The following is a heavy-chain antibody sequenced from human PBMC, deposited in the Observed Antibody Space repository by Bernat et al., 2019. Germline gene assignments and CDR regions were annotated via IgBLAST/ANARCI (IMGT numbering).Heavy chain of an antibody. D-gene: IGHD4-17*01. V-gene: IGHV4-39*01. Sequence: QLQLQESGPGLVKPSETLSLSCTVPGGSISSSSHYWGWIRQPPGKGLEWIGAIYYSGKTYYNPSLKSRLTISVDTSKNQFTLKLSSVTAADTAVYYCAARDYARGLDYWGQGTLVTVSA. J-gene: IGHJ4*02. CDR1: GGSISSSSHY. CDR3: AARDYARGLDY. CDR2: IYYSGKT.